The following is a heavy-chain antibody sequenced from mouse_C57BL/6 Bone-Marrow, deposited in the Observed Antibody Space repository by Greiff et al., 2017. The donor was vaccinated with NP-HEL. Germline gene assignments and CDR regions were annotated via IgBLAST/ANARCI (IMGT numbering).Heavy chain of an antibody. CDR2: IDPSDSYT. V-gene: IGHV1-50*01. CDR1: GYTFTSYW. J-gene: IGHJ2*01. D-gene: IGHD2-10*01. CDR3: ATCYDLFFDY. Sequence: VQLQQPGAELVKPGASVKLSCKASGYTFTSYWMQWVKQRPGQGLEWIGEIDPSDSYTNYNQKFKGKATLTVDTSSSTACMQLSSLTSEDSAVYYCATCYDLFFDYWGQGTTLTVSS.